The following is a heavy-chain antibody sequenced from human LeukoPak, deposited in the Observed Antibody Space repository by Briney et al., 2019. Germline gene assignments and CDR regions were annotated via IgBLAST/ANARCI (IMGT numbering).Heavy chain of an antibody. Sequence: GGSLRLSCAASGFSFSNAWMNWVRQAPGKGLEWVANIKEDGSEKHYVDSVKGRFTISRDNAKNSLYLQMNSLRTEDTAVYYCARDLGWYRADSWGQGTLVTVSS. J-gene: IGHJ4*02. CDR1: GFSFSNAW. CDR3: ARDLGWYRADS. CDR2: IKEDGSEK. D-gene: IGHD6-19*01. V-gene: IGHV3-7*04.